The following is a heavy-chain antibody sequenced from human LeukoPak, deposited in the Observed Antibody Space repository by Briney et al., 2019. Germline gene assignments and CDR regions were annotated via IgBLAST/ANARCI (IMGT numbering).Heavy chain of an antibody. Sequence: PSETLSLTCTVSGASITTYSHNYDWLRQPPGKGLEWIGGFHFSGAINYDPSLKSRVTIFVDTSAKQLSLKLNSVTAADTAVYYCARRYEGSGYAYDYWGQGILVTVSS. CDR1: GASITTYSHN. CDR2: FHFSGAI. V-gene: IGHV4-39*01. D-gene: IGHD3-22*01. CDR3: ARRYEGSGYAYDY. J-gene: IGHJ4*02.